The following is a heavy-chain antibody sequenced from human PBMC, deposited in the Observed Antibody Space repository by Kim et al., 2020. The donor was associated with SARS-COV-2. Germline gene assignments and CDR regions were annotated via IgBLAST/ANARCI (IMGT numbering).Heavy chain of an antibody. CDR3: VKGDTDSSRSAFDI. CDR2: ISSNGGST. J-gene: IGHJ3*02. V-gene: IGHV3-64D*06. CDR1: GFTFSSYA. D-gene: IGHD6-13*01. Sequence: GGSLRLSCSASGFTFSSYAMHWVRQAPGKGLEYVSAISSNGGSTYYADSVKGRFTISRDNSKNTLYLQMSSLRAEDTAVYYCVKGDTDSSRSAFDIWGQGTMVTVSS.